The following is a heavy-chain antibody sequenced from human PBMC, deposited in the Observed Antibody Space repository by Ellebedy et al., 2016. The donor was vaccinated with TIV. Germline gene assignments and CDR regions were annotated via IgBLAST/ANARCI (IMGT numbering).Heavy chain of an antibody. J-gene: IGHJ4*02. CDR1: GFTFSSYS. CDR3: AREQRGYSAYDY. D-gene: IGHD5-12*01. V-gene: IGHV3-21*01. CDR2: ISSSSSYI. Sequence: GESLKISCEASGFTFSSYSMNWVRQAPGKGLEWVSFISSSSSYIYYADSVKGRFTISRDNAKNSLYLQMNSLRAEDTAVYYCAREQRGYSAYDYWGQGTLVTVSS.